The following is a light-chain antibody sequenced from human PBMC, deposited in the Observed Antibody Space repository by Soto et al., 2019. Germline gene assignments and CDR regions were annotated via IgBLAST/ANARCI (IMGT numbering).Light chain of an antibody. Sequence: NFMLTQPHSVSESPGKTVIISCTRSSGSIASHYVQWYQQRPGSSPTTVIYEDNQRPSGVPARFSGSIDSSSNSASLTISGLETEDEADYFCQSYDATNQVFGGGTKLTVL. CDR2: EDN. CDR3: QSYDATNQV. J-gene: IGLJ3*02. CDR1: SGSIASHY. V-gene: IGLV6-57*01.